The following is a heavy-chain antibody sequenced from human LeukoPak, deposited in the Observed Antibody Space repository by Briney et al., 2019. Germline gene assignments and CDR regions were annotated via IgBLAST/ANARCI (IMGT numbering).Heavy chain of an antibody. D-gene: IGHD3-22*01. V-gene: IGHV3-30-3*01. CDR1: GSTFSSYA. CDR2: ISYDGSNK. CDR3: ARDTLVYDSSGYYFGDFDY. J-gene: IGHJ4*02. Sequence: GGSLRLSCAASGSTFSSYAMHWVRQAPGKGLEWVAVISYDGSNKYYADSVKGRFTISRDNSKNTLYLQMNSLRAEDTAVYYCARDTLVYDSSGYYFGDFDYWGQGTLVTVSS.